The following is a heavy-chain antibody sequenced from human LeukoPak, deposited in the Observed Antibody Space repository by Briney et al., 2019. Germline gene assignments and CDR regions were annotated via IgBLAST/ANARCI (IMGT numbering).Heavy chain of an antibody. CDR1: GGSISTTAYY. Sequence: SGTLSLICTVPGGSISTTAYYWGWIRQSPVTGLEWIGNIHYSGHTNYNPSLKSRVTISVDTSKNQLSLKLPSVTAADTAVYYCARGGSGWYPFDYWGQGTLVTVSS. CDR2: IHYSGHT. J-gene: IGHJ4*02. CDR3: ARGGSGWYPFDY. D-gene: IGHD6-19*01. V-gene: IGHV4-39*07.